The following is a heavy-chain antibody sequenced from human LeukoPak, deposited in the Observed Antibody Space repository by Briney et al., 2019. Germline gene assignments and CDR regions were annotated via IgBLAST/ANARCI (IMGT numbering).Heavy chain of an antibody. J-gene: IGHJ4*02. V-gene: IGHV3-23*01. D-gene: IGHD3-22*01. CDR2: VSGSGGYT. CDR3: AKDRPNYYDSSGHYYRRDGDY. CDR1: GFTFSSYA. Sequence: QPGGSLRLSXAASGFTFSSYAMSWVRQAPGKGLEWVSSVSGSGGYTYYAGSVKGRFTISRDNSKNTLYLQMNSLRAEDTAIYYCAKDRPNYYDSSGHYYRRDGDYWGQGTLVTVSS.